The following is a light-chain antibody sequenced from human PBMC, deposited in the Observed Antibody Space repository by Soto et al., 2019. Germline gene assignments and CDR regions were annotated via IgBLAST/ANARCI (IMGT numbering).Light chain of an antibody. CDR2: GAS. V-gene: IGKV3-20*01. CDR1: QSVSNY. Sequence: EIVLTQSPGTLSLSPGERATISCRASQSVSNYLAWYQHKPGQAPRLLIYGASSRATGIPDRFSGSGSESDFTLTISRLEPEDFAVYCCQQYGGSPQTFGQGTKV. J-gene: IGKJ1*01. CDR3: QQYGGSPQT.